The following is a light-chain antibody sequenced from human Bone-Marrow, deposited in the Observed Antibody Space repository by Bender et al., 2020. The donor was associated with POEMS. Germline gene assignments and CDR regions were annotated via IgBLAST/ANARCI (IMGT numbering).Light chain of an antibody. CDR2: END. Sequence: QSVLTQPPSVSAAPGQTVTISCSGSTYNIGSNYVSWYQQFPGTAPKLLIYENDRRPSGIPDRFSASKSGTSATLTITGLQADDEADYYCQSYDYTLRGWVFGGGTKLTVL. J-gene: IGLJ3*02. CDR3: QSYDYTLRGWV. V-gene: IGLV1-51*02. CDR1: TYNIGSNY.